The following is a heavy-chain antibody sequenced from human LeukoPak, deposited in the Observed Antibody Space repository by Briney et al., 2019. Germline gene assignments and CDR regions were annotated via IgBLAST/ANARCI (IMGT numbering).Heavy chain of an antibody. Sequence: GGSLRLSCAASGFTFSSYEMNWVRQAPGKGLEWLSYISSGGSSIYYTDSVKGRFTISRDNAKNSLYLQMNSLRAEDTGVYYCARETPNKYNPRKGFDPWGQGTLVTVSS. D-gene: IGHD5-24*01. J-gene: IGHJ5*02. CDR1: GFTFSSYE. CDR2: ISSGGSSI. CDR3: ARETPNKYNPRKGFDP. V-gene: IGHV3-48*03.